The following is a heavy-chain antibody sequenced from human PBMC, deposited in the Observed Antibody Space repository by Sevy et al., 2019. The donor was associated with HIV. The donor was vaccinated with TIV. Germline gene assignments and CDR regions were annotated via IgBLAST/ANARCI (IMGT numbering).Heavy chain of an antibody. Sequence: GGSLRLSCTASRFTFSTYDIHWVRQAPGKGLEWVAVISHDGSYQHYTDSVKGRFTISRDDSKNKAYLQMNSRRADDSGVYYCAKGQGYDYIWGNERSEYYFDYWGQGTLVTVSS. D-gene: IGHD3-16*01. CDR1: RFTFSTYD. CDR3: AKGQGYDYIWGNERSEYYFDY. V-gene: IGHV3-30*18. CDR2: ISHDGSYQ. J-gene: IGHJ4*02.